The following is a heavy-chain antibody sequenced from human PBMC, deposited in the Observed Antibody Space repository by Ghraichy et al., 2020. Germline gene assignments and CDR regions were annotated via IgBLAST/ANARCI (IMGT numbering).Heavy chain of an antibody. CDR1: GGSFSGYY. V-gene: IGHV4-34*01. CDR2: INHSGST. D-gene: IGHD3-3*01. CDR3: ARGLARSGYYEVYYMDV. J-gene: IGHJ6*03. Sequence: SETLSLTCAVYGGSFSGYYWSWIRQPPGKGLEWIGEINHSGSTNYNPSLKSRVTISVDTSKNQFSLKLSSVTAADTAVYYCARGLARSGYYEVYYMDVWGKGTTVTVSS.